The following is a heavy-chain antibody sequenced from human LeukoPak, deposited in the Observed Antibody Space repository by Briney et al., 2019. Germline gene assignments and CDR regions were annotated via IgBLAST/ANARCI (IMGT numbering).Heavy chain of an antibody. CDR1: GGSISSYY. V-gene: IGHV4-59*12. CDR2: IYDSGST. CDR3: ARDRGTWNDDGFDY. D-gene: IGHD1-1*01. Sequence: PSETLSLTCTVSGGSISSYYWSWIRQPPGKGLEWIGYIYDSGSTNYNPSLKSRVTISVDTSKNQFSLRLSSVTAADTAVYYCARDRGTWNDDGFDYWGQGTLVTVSS. J-gene: IGHJ4*02.